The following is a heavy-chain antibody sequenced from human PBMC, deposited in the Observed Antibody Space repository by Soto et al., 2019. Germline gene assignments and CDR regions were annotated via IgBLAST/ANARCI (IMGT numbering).Heavy chain of an antibody. CDR1: GFTVITNY. CDR3: ARKKSIVGATGYFDY. V-gene: IGHV3-66*01. D-gene: IGHD1-26*01. J-gene: IGHJ4*02. Sequence: EVQMVESGGGLVQPGGSLRLSCAVSGFTVITNYISWVRQAPGKGLEWVSDIYAGGNTYYADSVKGRIAISRDNSKNTLYLEMNSLRAEDTAVYYCARKKSIVGATGYFDYWGQGTLVSVSS. CDR2: IYAGGNT.